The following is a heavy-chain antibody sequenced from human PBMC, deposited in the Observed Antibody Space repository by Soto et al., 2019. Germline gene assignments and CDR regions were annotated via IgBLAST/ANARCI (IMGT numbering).Heavy chain of an antibody. J-gene: IGHJ4*02. CDR3: ARDRPYGSGSYRPLDY. Sequence: QVQLQESGPGLVKPSQTLSLTCTVSGGSISSGGYYWSWIRQHPGKCLEWIGYIYYSGSTYYNPSLKSRVTISVDTSKNQCSLKRSSVTAADTAVYYWARDRPYGSGSYRPLDYWGQGTLVTVSS. CDR1: GGSISSGGYY. V-gene: IGHV4-31*03. D-gene: IGHD3-10*01. CDR2: IYYSGST.